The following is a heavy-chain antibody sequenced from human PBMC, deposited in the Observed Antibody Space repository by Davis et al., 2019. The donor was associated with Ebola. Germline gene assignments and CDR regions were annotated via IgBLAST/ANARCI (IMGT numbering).Heavy chain of an antibody. Sequence: SETLSLTCAVYGGSFSGYYWSWIRQPPGKGLEWIGEINHSGSTNYNPSLKSRVTISVDTSKKQFSLKLSSVTAADTAVYYCADVVGATANWGQGTLVTVSS. D-gene: IGHD1-26*01. J-gene: IGHJ4*02. CDR2: INHSGST. CDR1: GGSFSGYY. CDR3: ADVVGATAN. V-gene: IGHV4-34*01.